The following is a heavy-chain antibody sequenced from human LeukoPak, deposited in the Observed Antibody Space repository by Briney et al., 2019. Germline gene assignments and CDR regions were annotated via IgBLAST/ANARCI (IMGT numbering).Heavy chain of an antibody. V-gene: IGHV3-30*03. CDR3: AGYLNGRFDF. D-gene: IGHD1-26*01. CDR2: ISYDGNNK. Sequence: GGSLRLSCAASGFTFSSYGMHWVRQAPGKGLEWVAVISYDGNNKYYADSVKGRFTISRDNSKNTLYLQMNSLRAEDTAVYYCAGYLNGRFDFWGQGTLVTVSS. CDR1: GFTFSSYG. J-gene: IGHJ4*02.